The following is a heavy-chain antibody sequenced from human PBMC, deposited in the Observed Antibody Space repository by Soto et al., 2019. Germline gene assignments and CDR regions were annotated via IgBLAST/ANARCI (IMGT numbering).Heavy chain of an antibody. D-gene: IGHD2-2*01. CDR2: IYYSGST. V-gene: IGHV4-39*01. J-gene: IGHJ4*02. Sequence: PWETLSLTCTVSGGSISSSSYYWGWIRQPPGKGLEWIGSIYYSGSTYYNPSLKSRVTISVDTSKNQFSLKLSSVTAADTAVYYCAVVPAATFDYWGQGTLVTVSS. CDR3: AVVPAATFDY. CDR1: GGSISSSSYY.